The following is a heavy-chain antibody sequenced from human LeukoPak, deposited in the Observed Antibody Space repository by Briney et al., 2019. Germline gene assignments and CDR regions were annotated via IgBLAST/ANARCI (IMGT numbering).Heavy chain of an antibody. Sequence: SETLSLTCAVYGGSFSGYYWSWIRQPPGKGLEWIGEINHSGSTNYNPSLKSRVTISVDTSKNQFSLKLSSVTAADTAVYYCAGHILRWYPHEFDYWGQGTLVTVSS. V-gene: IGHV4-34*01. CDR1: GGSFSGYY. CDR2: INHSGST. D-gene: IGHD2-15*01. J-gene: IGHJ4*02. CDR3: AGHILRWYPHEFDY.